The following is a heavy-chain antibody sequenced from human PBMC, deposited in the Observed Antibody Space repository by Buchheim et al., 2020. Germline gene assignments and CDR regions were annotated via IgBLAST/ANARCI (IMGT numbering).Heavy chain of an antibody. CDR1: GGTFSSYA. Sequence: QVQLVQSGAEVKKPGSSVKVSCKASGGTFSSYAISWVRQAPGQGLEWMGGIIPIFGTANYAQKFQGRLTITADKSTSTAYMELSSLRSEDTAVYYCASAPLYYYDSSGYSNRLDYWGQGTL. D-gene: IGHD3-22*01. CDR3: ASAPLYYYDSSGYSNRLDY. J-gene: IGHJ4*02. V-gene: IGHV1-69*06. CDR2: IIPIFGTA.